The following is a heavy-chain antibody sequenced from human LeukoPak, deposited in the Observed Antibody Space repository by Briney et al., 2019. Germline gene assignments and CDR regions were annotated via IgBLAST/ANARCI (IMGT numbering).Heavy chain of an antibody. D-gene: IGHD6-13*01. V-gene: IGHV3-49*04. Sequence: GGSLRLSCTGSGFTFDDYAMSWVRQAPGKGLEWVGFIRSKASGGATEYAASVEGSFTISRDDSKSIAYLQMNSLKAEDTAVYYCARGRIVAAGLIDYWGQGTLVTVSS. J-gene: IGHJ4*02. CDR1: GFTFDDYA. CDR2: IRSKASGGAT. CDR3: ARGRIVAAGLIDY.